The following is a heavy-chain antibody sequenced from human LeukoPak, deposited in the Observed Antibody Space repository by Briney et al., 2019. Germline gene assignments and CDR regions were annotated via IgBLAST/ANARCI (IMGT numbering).Heavy chain of an antibody. CDR3: ARGSSSWYIDY. D-gene: IGHD6-13*01. V-gene: IGHV4-39*07. CDR2: IYYSGST. J-gene: IGHJ4*02. Sequence: SETLSLTCTVSGGSISSSSYYWGWIRRPPGKGLEWIGSIYYSGSTYYNPSLKSRVTISVDTSKNQFSLKLSSVTAADTAVYYCARGSSSWYIDYWGQGTLVTVSS. CDR1: GGSISSSSYY.